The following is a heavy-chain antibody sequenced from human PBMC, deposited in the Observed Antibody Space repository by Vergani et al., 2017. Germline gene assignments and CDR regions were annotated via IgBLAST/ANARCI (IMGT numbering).Heavy chain of an antibody. Sequence: EVQLVESGGGLVQPGGEGRREGEAEGLTGGRKEMSGVRQAPGKGLEWVSVIYSGGSTYYADSVKGRFTISRDNSKNTLYLQMNSLRAEDTAVYYCARDGGLYGGKAGDAFDIWGQGTMVTVSS. V-gene: IGHV3-66*02. D-gene: IGHD4-23*01. CDR3: ARDGGLYGGKAGDAFDI. J-gene: IGHJ3*02. CDR1: GLTGGRKE. CDR2: IYSGGST.